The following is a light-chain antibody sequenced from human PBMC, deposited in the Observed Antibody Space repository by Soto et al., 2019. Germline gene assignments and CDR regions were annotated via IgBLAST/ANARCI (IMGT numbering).Light chain of an antibody. V-gene: IGLV1-44*01. CDR1: RSDIGDNT. Sequence: QSVLTQPPSASGTPGQRVTISCSGSRSDIGDNTVNWYQQLPGTATKLLIYSNTQRPSGVPDRFSGSKSGTSASLAISGLQSEDEADYYCAAWDDSLNGRVFGGGTKVTVL. CDR2: SNT. J-gene: IGLJ3*02. CDR3: AAWDDSLNGRV.